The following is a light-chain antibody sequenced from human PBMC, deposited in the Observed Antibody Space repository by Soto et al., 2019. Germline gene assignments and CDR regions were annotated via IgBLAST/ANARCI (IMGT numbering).Light chain of an antibody. CDR3: QQRNNWPNT. V-gene: IGKV1-5*01. J-gene: IGKJ5*01. CDR1: QNINIW. Sequence: DIQMTQSPSTLSASVGDRVTITCRASQNINIWLAWYQQKPGKAPKLLIYNAAYLESGVPSRFSGSGSGTEFTLTISSLQPDDFATYYCQQRNNWPNTFGQVTRLEIK. CDR2: NAA.